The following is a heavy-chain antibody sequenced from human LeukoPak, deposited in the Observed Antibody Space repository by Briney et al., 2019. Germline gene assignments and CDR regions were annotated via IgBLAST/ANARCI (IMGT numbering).Heavy chain of an antibody. CDR2: IYHSGST. CDR3: AITPYDSSGYYFGFDY. D-gene: IGHD3-22*01. V-gene: IGHV4-38-2*01. J-gene: IGHJ4*02. Sequence: PSETLSLTCAVSGYSISRDYYWGWIRQPPGKGLEWIGSIYHSGSTYYNPSLKSRVTITVDTSKNQFSLKLSSVTAADTAVYYCAITPYDSSGYYFGFDYWGQGALVTVSS. CDR1: GYSISRDYY.